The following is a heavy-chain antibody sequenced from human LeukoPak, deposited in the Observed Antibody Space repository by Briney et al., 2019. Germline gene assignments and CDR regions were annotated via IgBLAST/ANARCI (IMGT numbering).Heavy chain of an antibody. V-gene: IGHV3-23*01. CDR3: AKPPSRDSSGYYGLGAGY. Sequence: GGSLRLSCAASGFTFSSYAMSWVRQAPGKGLEWVSAISGSGGSTYYADSVKGRFTISRDNSKYTLYLQMNSLRAEDTAVYYCAKPPSRDSSGYYGLGAGYWGQGTLVTVSS. CDR1: GFTFSSYA. CDR2: ISGSGGST. D-gene: IGHD3-22*01. J-gene: IGHJ4*02.